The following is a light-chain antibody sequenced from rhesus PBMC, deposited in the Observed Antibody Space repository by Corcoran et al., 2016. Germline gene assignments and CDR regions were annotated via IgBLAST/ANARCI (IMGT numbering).Light chain of an antibody. Sequence: DIQMTQSPTSLSASVGDTVTITRRASQGIRSYLAWYQQKPGKAAKPRVYYAANLESGVPSRVRGSGAVTELTLTISSLLPDDFASYYCQQYNSAPYSFGQGTKVEIK. CDR2: YAA. CDR1: QGIRSY. CDR3: QQYNSAPYS. V-gene: IGKV1-37*01. J-gene: IGKJ2*01.